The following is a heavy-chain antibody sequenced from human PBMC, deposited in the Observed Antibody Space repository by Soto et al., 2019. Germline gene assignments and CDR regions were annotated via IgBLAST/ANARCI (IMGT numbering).Heavy chain of an antibody. V-gene: IGHV4-30-4*01. CDR2: IYYSGST. D-gene: IGHD4-17*01. CDR1: GGSISSGDYY. J-gene: IGHJ5*02. CDR3: ARGYGEYGGYWFDP. Sequence: QVQLQESGPGLVKPSQTLSLTCTVSGGSISSGDYYWSWIRQPPGKGLEWIGYIYYSGSTYYNPSLKRRVTIAVETSKNQFTRKLSSVAAADTAVYYCARGYGEYGGYWFDPWGQGTLVHVSS.